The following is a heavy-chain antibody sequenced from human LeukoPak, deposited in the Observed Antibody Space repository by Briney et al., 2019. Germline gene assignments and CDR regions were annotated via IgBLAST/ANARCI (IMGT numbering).Heavy chain of an antibody. Sequence: GGSLRLSCAASGFTFSNAWMSWVRQAPGKGLEWVSSISSSSSYIYYADSVKGRFTISRDNAKNSLYLQMNSLRAEDTAVYYCARPMTTVIDDAFDIWGQGTMVTVSS. CDR2: ISSSSSYI. CDR1: GFTFSNAW. J-gene: IGHJ3*02. D-gene: IGHD4-17*01. V-gene: IGHV3-21*01. CDR3: ARPMTTVIDDAFDI.